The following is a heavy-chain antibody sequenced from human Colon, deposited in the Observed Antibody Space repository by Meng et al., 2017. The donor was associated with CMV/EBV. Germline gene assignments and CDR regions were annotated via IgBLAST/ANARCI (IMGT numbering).Heavy chain of an antibody. CDR2: IRNKANSYTT. Sequence: SCAASGFTFSAHYMDWVRQAPGKGLEWVGRIRNKANSYTTEYAASVKGRFTISRDDSKDSVFLQMNSLKTDDTAVYYCARDEAVVVVAATTQTLYYYGMDVWGQGTTVTVSS. V-gene: IGHV3-72*01. D-gene: IGHD2-15*01. CDR1: GFTFSAHY. J-gene: IGHJ6*02. CDR3: ARDEAVVVVAATTQTLYYYGMDV.